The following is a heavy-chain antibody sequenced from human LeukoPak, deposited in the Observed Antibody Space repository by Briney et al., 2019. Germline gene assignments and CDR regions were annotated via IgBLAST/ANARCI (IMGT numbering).Heavy chain of an antibody. CDR2: IYYSGST. V-gene: IGHV4-59*01. CDR3: ARVVVVVPAAIVEGVDP. Sequence: PSETLSLTCTVSGGSISSYYWGWIRQPPGKGLEWIGYIYYSGSTNFNPSLKSRVTISVDTSKNQFSLKLSSVTAADTAVYYCARVVVVVPAAIVEGVDPWGQGTLVTVSS. J-gene: IGHJ5*02. D-gene: IGHD2-2*01. CDR1: GGSISSYY.